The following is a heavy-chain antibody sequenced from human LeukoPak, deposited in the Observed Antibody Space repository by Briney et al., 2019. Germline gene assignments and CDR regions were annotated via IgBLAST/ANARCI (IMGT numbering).Heavy chain of an antibody. V-gene: IGHV3-11*01. CDR1: GFIFSDYY. Sequence: GGSLRLSCAASGFIFSDYYMSWFRQAPGKGLEWVSYISKSGDSIYYADSVKGRFTISRDNAKNSLYLQMNSLRAEDTALYYCAKDIVGGYSRAAFDIWGQGTMVTVSS. CDR2: ISKSGDSI. J-gene: IGHJ3*02. CDR3: AKDIVGGYSRAAFDI. D-gene: IGHD2-15*01.